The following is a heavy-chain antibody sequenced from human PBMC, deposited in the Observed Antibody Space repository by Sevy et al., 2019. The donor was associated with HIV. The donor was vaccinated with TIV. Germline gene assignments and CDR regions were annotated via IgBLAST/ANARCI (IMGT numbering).Heavy chain of an antibody. CDR1: GFTFNTYW. CDR2: VNTDGTFT. J-gene: IGHJ4*02. CDR3: ARGTRDWAGIDY. D-gene: IGHD2-8*01. Sequence: GGALRLSCAASGFTFNTYWMQWVRQAPGKGLIWVSRVNTDGTFTTHADSVKGRFTISRDNAKNTVYLQMNSLRVEDTAVYHCARGTRDWAGIDYWGQGTLVTVSS. V-gene: IGHV3-74*01.